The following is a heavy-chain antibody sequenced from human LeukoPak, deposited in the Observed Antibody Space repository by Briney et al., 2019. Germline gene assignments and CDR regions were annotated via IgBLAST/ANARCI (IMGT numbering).Heavy chain of an antibody. CDR2: IYTSGST. CDR1: GGSISSYY. D-gene: IGHD2-2*01. Sequence: SETLSLTCTVSGGSISSYYWSWIRQPAGKGLEWIGRIYTSGSTNYNPSLKSRVTISVDTSKNQFSLRLSSVTAADTAVYYCARGCSSTSCHRPSFEYWGQGTLVTVSS. J-gene: IGHJ4*02. CDR3: ARGCSSTSCHRPSFEY. V-gene: IGHV4-4*07.